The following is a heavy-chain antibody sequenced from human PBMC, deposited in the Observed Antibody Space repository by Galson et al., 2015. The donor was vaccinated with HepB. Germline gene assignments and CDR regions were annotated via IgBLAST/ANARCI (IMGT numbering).Heavy chain of an antibody. CDR1: GGSIRNYY. V-gene: IGHV4-59*08. CDR3: ARHDEVPESRNGLAV. Sequence: LSLTCTVSGGSIRNYYWSWIRQPPGKGLEWIGYIHYTGTTIYNPSLKSRVSISVDTSNNQFSLSLRSVTAADTAVYYCARHDEVPESRNGLAVWGQGTTVSVSS. J-gene: IGHJ6*02. D-gene: IGHD4/OR15-4a*01. CDR2: IHYTGTT.